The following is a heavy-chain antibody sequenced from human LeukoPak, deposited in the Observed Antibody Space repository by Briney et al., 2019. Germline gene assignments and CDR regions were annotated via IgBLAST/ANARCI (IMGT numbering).Heavy chain of an antibody. V-gene: IGHV1-2*02. D-gene: IGHD3-10*01. CDR2: INPNSGGT. CDR1: GYTFTGYY. J-gene: IGHJ4*02. Sequence: ASVKVSCKASGYTFTGYYMHWVRQAPGQGLEWMGWINPNSGGTNYAQKFQGRVAMTRDTSISTAYMELSRLRSDDTAVYYCARYNYGSGSYYTFDYWGQGTLVTVSP. CDR3: ARYNYGSGSYYTFDY.